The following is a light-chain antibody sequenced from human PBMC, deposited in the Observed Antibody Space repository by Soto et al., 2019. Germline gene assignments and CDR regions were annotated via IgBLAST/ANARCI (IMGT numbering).Light chain of an antibody. J-gene: IGKJ1*01. CDR3: QQFGSSSWT. V-gene: IGKV3-20*01. Sequence: DSVLTQSPGTLSLSPGEKATLSYRASQSVSSSYLAWYQQKPGQAPRLLIYGASSRTTGIPDRFSGSGSGTDFTLTVSRLEPEDFAVYYCQQFGSSSWTFGQGTKVDIK. CDR1: QSVSSSY. CDR2: GAS.